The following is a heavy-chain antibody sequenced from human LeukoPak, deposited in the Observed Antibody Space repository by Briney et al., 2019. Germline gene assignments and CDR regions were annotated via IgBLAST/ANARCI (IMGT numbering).Heavy chain of an antibody. V-gene: IGHV3-30*02. CDR1: GFTFSTYG. Sequence: GGSLRLSCAAYGFTFSTYGMHWVRQAPGKGLEWVAFMHYDGNIKYYADSVKGRFTISRDTSKNTLYLQMNSLRVEDTAVYYCAKDACSGGTCYGGWYCDLWGRGTLVTVSS. J-gene: IGHJ2*01. CDR3: AKDACSGGTCYGGWYCDL. D-gene: IGHD2-15*01. CDR2: MHYDGNIK.